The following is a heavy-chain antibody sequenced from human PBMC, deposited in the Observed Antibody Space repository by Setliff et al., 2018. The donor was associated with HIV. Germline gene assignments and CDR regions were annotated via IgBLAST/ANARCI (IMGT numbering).Heavy chain of an antibody. Sequence: SETLSLTCAVSAYSINSGYYWGWIRQSPGKGLEWIASIYHSGSTYYNPSLKSRVTISVDTSKNQVSLRLSSVTAADTGVYYCARHRDPPGSSSWIYYYYYMDLWGEGTTVTVSS. CDR3: ARHRDPPGSSSWIYYYYYMDL. CDR1: AYSINSGYY. V-gene: IGHV4-38-2*01. D-gene: IGHD6-13*01. CDR2: IYHSGST. J-gene: IGHJ6*03.